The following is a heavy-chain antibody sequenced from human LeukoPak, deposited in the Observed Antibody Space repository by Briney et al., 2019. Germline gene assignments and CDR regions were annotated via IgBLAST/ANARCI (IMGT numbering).Heavy chain of an antibody. V-gene: IGHV1-24*01. CDR1: GYTLTELS. CDR3: ATRSSNAYGLTYYGMDV. CDR2: FNPEDGET. D-gene: IGHD3-10*01. Sequence: GASVTVSCKVSGYTLTELSMHWVRQAPGKGLEWMGGFNPEDGETIYAQKFQGRVTMTEDTSTDTAYMELSSLRSEDTAVYYCATRSSNAYGLTYYGMDVWGKGTTVTVSS. J-gene: IGHJ6*04.